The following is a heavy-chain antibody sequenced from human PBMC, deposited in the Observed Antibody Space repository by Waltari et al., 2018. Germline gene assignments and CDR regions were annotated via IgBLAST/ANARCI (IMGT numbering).Heavy chain of an antibody. CDR1: GYSFTSYA. CDR3: ARSLDSGSYSPLDF. J-gene: IGHJ4*02. CDR2: INPGNGNT. D-gene: IGHD1-26*01. V-gene: IGHV1-3*01. Sequence: QVQIVQSGAEVKKPGGSVKVSCRPSGYSFTSYAIHWVRQAPGQRLEWMGWINPGNGNTKYSQKFQGKITVTRDTSASTSYMELSSLRSEDTAVYYCARSLDSGSYSPLDFWGQGTLVTVSS.